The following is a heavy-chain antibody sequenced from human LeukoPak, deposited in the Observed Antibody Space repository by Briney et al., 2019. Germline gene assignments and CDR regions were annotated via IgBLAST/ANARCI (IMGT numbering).Heavy chain of an antibody. CDR1: GGSFSGYY. CDR3: ASGRSDYYDSSGYYPRGFDY. J-gene: IGHJ4*02. Sequence: SETLSLTCAVSGGSFSGYYWSWIRQPPGKGLEWIGEINHSGSTNYNPSLKSRVTISVDTSKNQFSLKLSSVTAADTAVYYCASGRSDYYDSSGYYPRGFDYWGQGTLVTVSS. D-gene: IGHD3-22*01. V-gene: IGHV4-34*01. CDR2: INHSGST.